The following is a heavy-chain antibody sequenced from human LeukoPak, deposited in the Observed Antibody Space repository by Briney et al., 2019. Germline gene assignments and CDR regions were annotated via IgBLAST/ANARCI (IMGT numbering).Heavy chain of an antibody. D-gene: IGHD6-13*01. CDR1: GYTFTSYY. J-gene: IGHJ6*02. V-gene: IGHV1-46*01. CDR2: INPSGGST. CDR3: ARDTHGSLGYYYGMDV. Sequence: ASVKVSCKASGYTFTSYYMHWVRQAPGQGLEWMGIINPSGGSTSYAQKFQGRVTMTRDTSTSTVYMELSSLRSEDTAVYYCARDTHGSLGYYYGMDVWGQGTTVTVSS.